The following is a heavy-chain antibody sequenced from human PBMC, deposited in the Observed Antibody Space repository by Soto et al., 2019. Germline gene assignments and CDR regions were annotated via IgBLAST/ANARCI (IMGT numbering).Heavy chain of an antibody. D-gene: IGHD2-15*01. CDR2: INAGNGNT. Sequence: GASVKVSCKASGYTFTSYAMHWVRQAPGQRLEWMGWINAGNGNTKYSQKFQGRVTITRDTSASTAYMELSSLRSEDTAVYYCARGSLGRRYYYGMDVWGQGTTVTVSS. CDR1: GYTFTSYA. V-gene: IGHV1-3*01. CDR3: ARGSLGRRYYYGMDV. J-gene: IGHJ6*02.